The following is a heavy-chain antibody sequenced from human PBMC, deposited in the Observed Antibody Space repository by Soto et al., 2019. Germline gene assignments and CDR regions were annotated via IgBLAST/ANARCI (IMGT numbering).Heavy chain of an antibody. CDR3: ARPHYYGSGGYFF. V-gene: IGHV4-38-2*01. J-gene: IGHJ4*02. CDR1: GHSISSGYY. CDR2: INHSEGT. Sequence: SETLSLTCAVSGHSISSGYYWGWIRQPPGKGLEWIGEINHSEGTNYNPPLKTRVTISVDTSKNQFSLQLSSVTAADTAVYYCARPHYYGSGGYFFWGQGTLVTVSS. D-gene: IGHD3-10*01.